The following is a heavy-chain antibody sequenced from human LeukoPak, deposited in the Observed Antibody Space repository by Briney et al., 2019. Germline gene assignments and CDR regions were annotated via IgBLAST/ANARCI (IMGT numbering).Heavy chain of an antibody. CDR2: IYFSGST. D-gene: IGHD3-22*01. V-gene: IGHV4-59*01. CDR3: AGVDYDKGAFDI. CDR1: GGSISSYY. J-gene: IGHJ3*02. Sequence: SETLSLTCTVSGGSISSYYWSWIRQPPGKGLEWIGYIYFSGSTNYNPSLKSRVTISVDTSKNQFSLKLSSVTAADTAVYYCAGVDYDKGAFDIWGQGTMVTVSS.